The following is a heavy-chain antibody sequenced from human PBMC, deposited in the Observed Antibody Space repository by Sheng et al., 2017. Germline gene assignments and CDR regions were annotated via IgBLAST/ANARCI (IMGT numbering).Heavy chain of an antibody. CDR2: INHSGST. Sequence: QVQLQQWGAGLLKSSETLSLTCAVYGGSFSDYYWSWIRQPPGKGLEWIGEINHSGSTNYSPSLKSRLTISVDMSKKQFSLTLTSVTAADTAVYYCARGSADQFGRLFILGRPKWYFDFWGQGTLVTVSS. J-gene: IGHJ4*02. D-gene: IGHD3-10*01. CDR3: ARGSADQFGRLFILGRPKWYFDF. CDR1: GGSFSDYY. V-gene: IGHV4-34*02.